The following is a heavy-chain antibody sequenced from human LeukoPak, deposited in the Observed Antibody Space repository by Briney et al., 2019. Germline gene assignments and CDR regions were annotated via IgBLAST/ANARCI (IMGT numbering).Heavy chain of an antibody. CDR1: GGSISSGSYY. CDR2: IYTSGST. V-gene: IGHV4-61*02. J-gene: IGHJ6*03. CDR3: AREALLELGGDYYYMDV. D-gene: IGHD1-7*01. Sequence: SETLSLTCTVSGGSISSGSYYGSWIRQPAGKGLEWIGRIYTSGSTNYNPSLKSRVTISVDTSKNQFALKLSSVTAADTAVYYCAREALLELGGDYYYMDVWGKGTTVTVSS.